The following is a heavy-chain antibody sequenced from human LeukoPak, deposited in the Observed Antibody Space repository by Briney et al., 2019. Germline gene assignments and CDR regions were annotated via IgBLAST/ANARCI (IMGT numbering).Heavy chain of an antibody. J-gene: IGHJ4*02. V-gene: IGHV4-34*01. CDR1: GGSISGYY. D-gene: IGHD6-13*01. CDR3: ARSPRYSSSWHQTSYYFDY. Sequence: SETLSLTCTVSGGSISGYYWSWIRQPPGKGLEWIGEINHSGSTNYNPSLKSRVTISVDTSKNQFSLKLSSVTAADTAVYYCARSPRYSSSWHQTSYYFDYWGQGTLVTVSS. CDR2: INHSGST.